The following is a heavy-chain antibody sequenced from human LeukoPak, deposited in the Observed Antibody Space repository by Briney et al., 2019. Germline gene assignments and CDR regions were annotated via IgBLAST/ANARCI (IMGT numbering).Heavy chain of an antibody. CDR1: GFTFSSYA. V-gene: IGHV3-23*01. CDR2: ISGSGGST. Sequence: GGSLRLSCAASGFTFSSYAMSWVRQAPGKGLEWVSAISGSGGSTYYADSVKGRFTISRDDSKNTLYLQMNSLRAEDTAVYYCAKDPRYDFWSGPNCFDYWGQGTLVTVSS. CDR3: AKDPRYDFWSGPNCFDY. J-gene: IGHJ4*02. D-gene: IGHD3-3*01.